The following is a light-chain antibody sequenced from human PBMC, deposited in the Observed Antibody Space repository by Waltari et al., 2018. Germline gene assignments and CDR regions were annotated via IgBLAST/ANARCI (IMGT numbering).Light chain of an antibody. CDR1: QGITTY. Sequence: IQLTQSPSFLSASVGDRFTITCRASQGITTYLFWYQPKPGKAPKVLIYAASTLQSGVPSRFSGSGSGTEFTLTITSLQPEDFATYYCQQVNGYPLTFGGGTKVEIK. V-gene: IGKV1-9*01. J-gene: IGKJ4*01. CDR2: AAS. CDR3: QQVNGYPLT.